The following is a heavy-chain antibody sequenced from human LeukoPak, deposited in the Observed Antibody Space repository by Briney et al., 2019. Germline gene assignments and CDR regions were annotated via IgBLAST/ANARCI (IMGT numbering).Heavy chain of an antibody. J-gene: IGHJ5*02. D-gene: IGHD3-9*01. V-gene: IGHV3-30-3*01. Sequence: GGSLRLSCAASGFTFSSYAMHWVRQAPGKGLEWVAVISYDGSNKYYADSVKGRFTISRDNSKNTLYLQMNSLRAEDTAVYYCARVGDILTGSSVGWFDPWGQGTLVTVSS. CDR3: ARVGDILTGSSVGWFDP. CDR2: ISYDGSNK. CDR1: GFTFSSYA.